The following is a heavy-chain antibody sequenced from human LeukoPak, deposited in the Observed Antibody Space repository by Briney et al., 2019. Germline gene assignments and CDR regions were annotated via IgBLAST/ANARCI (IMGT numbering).Heavy chain of an antibody. CDR1: GFTFSSYA. CDR2: ISGSGGST. CDR3: AKMLGQLWLGNYYYGMDV. Sequence: GGSLRLSCAASGFTFSSYAMSWVRQAPGKGLEWVSAISGSGGSTYCADSVKGRFTISRDNSKNTLYLQMNSLRAEDTAVYYCAKMLGQLWLGNYYYGMDVWGQGTTVTVSS. V-gene: IGHV3-23*01. D-gene: IGHD5-18*01. J-gene: IGHJ6*02.